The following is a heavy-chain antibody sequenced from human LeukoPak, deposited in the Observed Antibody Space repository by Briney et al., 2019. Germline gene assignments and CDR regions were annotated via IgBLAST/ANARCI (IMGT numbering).Heavy chain of an antibody. V-gene: IGHV1-69*06. D-gene: IGHD3-9*01. Sequence: GASVKVSCKASGGTFSSYAISWVRQAPGQGLEWMGGIIPIFGTANYAQKFQGRVTITADKSTSTAYMELSSLRSEDTAVYYCARGGRATGYYAYYYYYYMDVWGKGTTVTVSS. J-gene: IGHJ6*03. CDR3: ARGGRATGYYAYYYYYYMDV. CDR2: IIPIFGTA. CDR1: GGTFSSYA.